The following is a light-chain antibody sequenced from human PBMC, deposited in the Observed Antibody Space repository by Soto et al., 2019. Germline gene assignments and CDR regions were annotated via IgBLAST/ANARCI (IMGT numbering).Light chain of an antibody. V-gene: IGKV3-20*01. CDR1: QSVSSSY. Sequence: EIVLTQSPGTLSLSPGERATLSCRASQSVSSSYLAWYQQKPGQAPRLLIYGASSRATGIPDRFSGSGYGTGFTLTISRLEPEDFAVYYCQQYGSSPTWTFGQGTKVDIK. J-gene: IGKJ1*01. CDR3: QQYGSSPTWT. CDR2: GAS.